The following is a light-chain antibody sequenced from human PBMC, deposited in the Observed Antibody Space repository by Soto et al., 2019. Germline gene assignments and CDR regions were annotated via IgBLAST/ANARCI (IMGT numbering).Light chain of an antibody. V-gene: IGKV3-11*01. Sequence: EIELTQSPATLSLSPGETATLSCRASQNVDKFLAWYQQRPGQAPRLLIFDASNRAPGVPVRFSGSGSRTVFTLTIGSLEPEDSAVYFCQQRKNWPPITFGQGTRLEIK. CDR1: QNVDKF. CDR2: DAS. J-gene: IGKJ5*01. CDR3: QQRKNWPPIT.